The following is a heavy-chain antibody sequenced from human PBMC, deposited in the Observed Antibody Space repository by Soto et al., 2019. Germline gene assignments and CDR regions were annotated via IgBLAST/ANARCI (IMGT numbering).Heavy chain of an antibody. J-gene: IGHJ6*02. D-gene: IGHD2-2*01. CDR1: GGSISSGDYY. Sequence: SETLSLTCNVSGGSISSGDYYWSWIRQPPGKGLEWIGYIYYSGFTYYNPSLKSRVIISVDTSKNQISLKVRSVTAADTAVYYWASQGGNIVVVRATHGHYYGMDVWGQGTTVTVSS. CDR3: ASQGGNIVVVRATHGHYYGMDV. CDR2: IYYSGFT. V-gene: IGHV4-30-4*01.